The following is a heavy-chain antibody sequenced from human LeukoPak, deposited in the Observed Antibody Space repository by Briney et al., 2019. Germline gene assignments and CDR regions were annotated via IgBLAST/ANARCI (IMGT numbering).Heavy chain of an antibody. Sequence: SETLSLTCTVSGGSISSSSYYWGWIRQPPGKGLEWIGSIYYSGSTYYNPSLKSRVTISVDTSKNQFSLKLSSVTAADTAVYYRARRIGYWFDPWGQGTLVTVSS. CDR3: ARRIGYWFDP. CDR2: IYYSGST. CDR1: GGSISSSSYY. J-gene: IGHJ5*02. V-gene: IGHV4-39*01. D-gene: IGHD2-15*01.